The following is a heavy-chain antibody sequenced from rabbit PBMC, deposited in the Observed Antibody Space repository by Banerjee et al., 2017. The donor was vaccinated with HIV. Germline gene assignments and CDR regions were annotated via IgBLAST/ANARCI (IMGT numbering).Heavy chain of an antibody. CDR1: GFSFSNKYV. CDR2: IYPGSSVST. D-gene: IGHD4-1*01. Sequence: QEQLEESGGGLVQPEGSLTLTCKASGFSFSNKYVMCWVRQAPGKGLEWIACIYPGSSVSTYYASWAKGRFTISKTSSTTVTLQMTSLTAADTATYFCARDLAGVIGWNFNLWGPGALVTVS. J-gene: IGHJ4*01. V-gene: IGHV1S45*01. CDR3: ARDLAGVIGWNFNL.